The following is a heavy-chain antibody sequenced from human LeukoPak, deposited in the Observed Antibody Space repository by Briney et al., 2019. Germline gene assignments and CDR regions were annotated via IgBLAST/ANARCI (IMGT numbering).Heavy chain of an antibody. Sequence: GASVKVSCKASAYTFSTSGMSWVRQAPGQGPELMGWLSAYNGKTNYAQKLQGRVTMNTDTSTTTAYMELRSLRTDDTAVYYCARQVDVGYYGMDVWGQGTTVIVSS. V-gene: IGHV1-18*01. J-gene: IGHJ6*01. CDR1: AYTFSTSG. CDR2: LSAYNGKT. D-gene: IGHD2-2*01. CDR3: ARQVDVGYYGMDV.